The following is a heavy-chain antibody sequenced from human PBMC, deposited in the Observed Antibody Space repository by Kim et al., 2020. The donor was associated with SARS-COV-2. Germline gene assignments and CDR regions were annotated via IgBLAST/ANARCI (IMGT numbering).Heavy chain of an antibody. V-gene: IGHV3-64*01. J-gene: IGHJ1*01. CDR3: AGESAWLAN. D-gene: IGHD6-19*01. CDR2: GRT. Sequence: GRTYYANYGKGRFTISRDNSKNTLYLQMGSLRAEDMAVYYCAGESAWLANWGQGTLVTVSS.